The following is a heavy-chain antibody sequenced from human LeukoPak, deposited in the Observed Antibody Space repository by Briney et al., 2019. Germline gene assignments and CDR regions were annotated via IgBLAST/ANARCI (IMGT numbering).Heavy chain of an antibody. Sequence: PSETLSLTCTVSGGSISSYYWSWLRQPPGKGLEWIGYIYYSGNTNYNPPLKSRVTISVDTSKNQFSLKLSSVTAADTAVYYCARRAQRPPQYYYDSSQPLYYFDYWGQGTLVTVSP. CDR1: GGSISSYY. CDR2: IYYSGNT. D-gene: IGHD3-22*01. V-gene: IGHV4-59*01. J-gene: IGHJ4*02. CDR3: ARRAQRPPQYYYDSSQPLYYFDY.